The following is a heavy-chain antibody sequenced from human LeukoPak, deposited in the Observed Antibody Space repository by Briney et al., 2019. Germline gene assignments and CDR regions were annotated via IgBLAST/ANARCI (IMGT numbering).Heavy chain of an antibody. Sequence: GGSLRLSCAASGFTVSSNYMSWVRQAPGKGLEWVSVIYSGGSTYYADSVKGRFTISRDISKNTLYLQMNSLGAEDTAVYYCARESAAAGTDYWGQGTLVTVSS. J-gene: IGHJ4*02. CDR1: GFTVSSNY. CDR2: IYSGGST. CDR3: ARESAAAGTDY. D-gene: IGHD6-13*01. V-gene: IGHV3-53*01.